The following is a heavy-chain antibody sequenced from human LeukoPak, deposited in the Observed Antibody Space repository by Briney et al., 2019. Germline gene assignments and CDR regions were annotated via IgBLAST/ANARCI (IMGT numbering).Heavy chain of an antibody. J-gene: IGHJ6*04. D-gene: IGHD1-1*01. CDR2: INHSGST. CDR3: ARDEIGTTMTYYYGMDV. V-gene: IGHV4-34*01. CDR1: GGSFSGYY. Sequence: PSETLFLTCAVYGGSFSGYYWSWIRQPPGKGLEWIGEINHSGSTNYNPSLKSRVTTSVDTSKNQFSLKLSSVTAADTAVYYCARDEIGTTMTYYYGMDVWGKGTTVTVSS.